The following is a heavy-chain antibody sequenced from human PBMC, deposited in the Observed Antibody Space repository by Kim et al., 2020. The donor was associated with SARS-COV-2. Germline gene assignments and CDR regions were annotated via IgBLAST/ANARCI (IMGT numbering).Heavy chain of an antibody. CDR1: GYTFTSYY. J-gene: IGHJ5*02. Sequence: ASVKVSCKASGYTFTSYYMHWVRQAPGQGLEWMGIINPSGGSTSYAQKFQGRVTMTRDTSPSTVYMELSSLRSEDTAVYYCAREGIAAAGRDHWFDPWGQGTLVTVSS. CDR3: AREGIAAAGRDHWFDP. V-gene: IGHV1-46*01. CDR2: INPSGGST. D-gene: IGHD6-13*01.